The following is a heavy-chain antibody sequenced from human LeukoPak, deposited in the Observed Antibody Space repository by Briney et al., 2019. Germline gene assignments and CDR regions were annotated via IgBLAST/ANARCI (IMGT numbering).Heavy chain of an antibody. J-gene: IGHJ4*02. Sequence: PGGSLRLSCAASGFTFSSYSMNWVRQAPGKGLEWVSSISSSSSYIYYADSVKGRFTISRDNAKNSLYLQMNSLRAEDAAVYYCARDWGHITGTTSDYWGQGTLVTVSS. CDR3: ARDWGHITGTTSDY. CDR1: GFTFSSYS. CDR2: ISSSSSYI. D-gene: IGHD1-7*01. V-gene: IGHV3-21*01.